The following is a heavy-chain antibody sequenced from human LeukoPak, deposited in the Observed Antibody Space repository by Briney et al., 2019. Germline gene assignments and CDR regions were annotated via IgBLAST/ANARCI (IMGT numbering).Heavy chain of an antibody. V-gene: IGHV1-24*01. Sequence: ASVKVSCKVSGYTLTELSMHWVRQAPGKGLEWMGGFDPEDGETIYAQKFQGRVTMTEDTSTDTAYMELSSLRSEDTAVYYCATGVMITFGGVIVTDYRGQGTLVTVSS. CDR1: GYTLTELS. D-gene: IGHD3-16*02. CDR3: ATGVMITFGGVIVTDY. J-gene: IGHJ4*02. CDR2: FDPEDGET.